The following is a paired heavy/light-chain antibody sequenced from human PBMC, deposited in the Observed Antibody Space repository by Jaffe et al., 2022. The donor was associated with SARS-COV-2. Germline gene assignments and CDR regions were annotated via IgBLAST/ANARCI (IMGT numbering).Light chain of an antibody. Sequence: DIVMTQSPLFLPVTPGEPASISCRSSQSLLYSNGYNYLDWYLQKPGQSPQLLIYLGSNRASGVPDRFSGSGSGTDFTLKISRVEAEDVGVYYCMQDRQTPWTFGQGTKVEIK. CDR2: LGS. J-gene: IGKJ1*01. CDR3: MQDRQTPWT. V-gene: IGKV2-28*01. CDR1: QSLLYSNGYNY.
Heavy chain of an antibody. V-gene: IGHV2-5*02. D-gene: IGHD3-16*01. CDR1: GFSLSTTGVG. CDR3: AHTGNFGGIYYGMDV. J-gene: IGHJ6*02. Sequence: QITLKESGPTLVKPTQTLTLTCSFSGFSLSTTGVGVGWIRQPPGKALEWLALIYWDDDERYSPSLKSRLTITKDTSKNQVVLTVTNMDPVDTATYYCAHTGNFGGIYYGMDVWGQGTTVTVSS. CDR2: IYWDDDE.